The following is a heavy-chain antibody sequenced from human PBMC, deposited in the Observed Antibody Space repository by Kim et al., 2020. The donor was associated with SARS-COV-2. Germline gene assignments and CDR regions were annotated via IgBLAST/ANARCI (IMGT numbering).Heavy chain of an antibody. Sequence: DSVKGRFTISRDISKNTLYLQMNSLRAEDTAVYYCARDAGIVARPDGGGYCGQGALVTVSS. V-gene: IGHV3-53*01. J-gene: IGHJ4*02. CDR3: ARDAGIVARPDGGGY. D-gene: IGHD6-6*01.